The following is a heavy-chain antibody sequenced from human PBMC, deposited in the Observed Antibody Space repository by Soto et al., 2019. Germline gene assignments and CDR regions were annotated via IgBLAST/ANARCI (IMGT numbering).Heavy chain of an antibody. Sequence: GASVKVSCKASGGTFSRYVISWVRQASGQGLEGMGGIIPIFGTANYAQKFQGRVTITADESTSTAYMELSSLRSEDTAVYYCARVPTIRAAAGHYYYYGMDVWGQGTTVTVSS. V-gene: IGHV1-69*13. CDR1: GGTFSRYV. CDR3: ARVPTIRAAAGHYYYYGMDV. D-gene: IGHD6-13*01. CDR2: IIPIFGTA. J-gene: IGHJ6*02.